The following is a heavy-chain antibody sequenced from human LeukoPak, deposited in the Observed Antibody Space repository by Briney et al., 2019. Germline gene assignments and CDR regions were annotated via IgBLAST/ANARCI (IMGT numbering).Heavy chain of an antibody. CDR1: GESKGSRC. J-gene: IGHJ4*02. Sequence: GESKGSRCWRWSAYPPTEGPGINRYIYYSGSTNYNPSLKSRVNISVDTSKIQFSLKLSSVTAADTAMYYCARYYCSDGTCRYFDYWGQGTVVTVSS. CDR3: ARYYCSDGTCRYFDY. CDR2: IYYSGST. D-gene: IGHD2-8*01. V-gene: IGHV4-59*08.